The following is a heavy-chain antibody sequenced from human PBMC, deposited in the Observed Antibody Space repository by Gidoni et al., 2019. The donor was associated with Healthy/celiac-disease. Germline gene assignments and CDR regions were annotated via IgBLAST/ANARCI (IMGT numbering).Heavy chain of an antibody. V-gene: IGHV3-23*01. CDR3: AKDRGNSLHVPVFDP. CDR1: GFTFSSYA. J-gene: IGHJ5*02. Sequence: EVQLLESGGGLVQPGGSLRLPCAASGFTFSSYAMSWVRQAPGKGLEWVSAISGSGGSTYYADSVKGRFTISRDNSKNTLYLQMNSLRAEDTAVYYCAKDRGNSLHVPVFDPWGQGTLVTVSS. D-gene: IGHD3-10*02. CDR2: ISGSGGST.